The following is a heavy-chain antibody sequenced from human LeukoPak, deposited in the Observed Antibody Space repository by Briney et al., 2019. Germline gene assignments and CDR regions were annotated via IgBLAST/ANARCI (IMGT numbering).Heavy chain of an antibody. J-gene: IGHJ3*02. Sequence: ASVKVSCKASGYTFTSYDINWVRQATGQGLEWMGWMNPNSGNTGYAQKFQGRVTITRNTSISTAYMELSSLRSEDTAVYYCARDLKTHDAFDIWGQGTMVTVSS. CDR1: GYTFTSYD. CDR3: ARDLKTHDAFDI. V-gene: IGHV1-8*03. CDR2: MNPNSGNT.